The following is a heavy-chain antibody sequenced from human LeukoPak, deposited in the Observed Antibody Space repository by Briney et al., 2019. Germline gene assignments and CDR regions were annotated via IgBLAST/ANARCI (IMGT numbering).Heavy chain of an antibody. D-gene: IGHD3-22*01. CDR3: AVIVVVPHDAFDI. CDR2: INPEGGST. V-gene: IGHV1-46*01. Sequence: ASVKVSCKASGYTFTSYYMHWVRQAPGQGLEWVGLINPEGGSTSYAQKFQGRVTMTRDTSTSTVYMELSSLRSEDTAVYYCAVIVVVPHDAFDIWGQGTMVTVSS. CDR1: GYTFTSYY. J-gene: IGHJ3*02.